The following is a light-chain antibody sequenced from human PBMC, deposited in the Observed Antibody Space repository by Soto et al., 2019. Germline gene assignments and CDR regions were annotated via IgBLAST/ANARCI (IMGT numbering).Light chain of an antibody. CDR1: QGIADY. CDR3: QKYNSAPLT. J-gene: IGKJ4*01. CDR2: SAS. V-gene: IGKV1-27*01. Sequence: DIQMTQSPSSLSASLGDRVTITCRASQGIADYVVWYQQKPGKVPRLLIYSASTLQSGVPSRFSGIGSGTDFTLTISSLQPEDVGNYYCQKYNSAPLTFGGGTKVEIK.